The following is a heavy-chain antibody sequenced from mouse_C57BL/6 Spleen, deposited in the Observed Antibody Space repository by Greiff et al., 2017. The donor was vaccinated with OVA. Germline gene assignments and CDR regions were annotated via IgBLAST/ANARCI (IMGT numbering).Heavy chain of an antibody. CDR3: ARKGDYGSSLDWYCDV. Sequence: QVQLQQSGPELVKPGASVKISCKASGYAFSSSWMNWVKQRPGKGLEWIGRIYPGDGDTNYNGKFKGKATLTADKSSSTAYMQLSSLTSEDSAVYFCARKGDYGSSLDWYCDVWGTGTTVTVSS. V-gene: IGHV1-82*01. CDR1: GYAFSSSW. J-gene: IGHJ1*03. CDR2: IYPGDGDT. D-gene: IGHD1-1*01.